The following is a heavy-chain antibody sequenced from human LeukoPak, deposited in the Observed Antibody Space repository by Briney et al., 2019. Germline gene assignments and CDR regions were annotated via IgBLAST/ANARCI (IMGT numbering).Heavy chain of an antibody. CDR2: IYSGGST. D-gene: IGHD3-22*01. CDR1: AFSVSSNY. CDR3: ATFYYSRGYGAFDL. V-gene: IGHV3-53*01. Sequence: GGSLRLSCAASAFSVSSNYMSWVRQAPGKGLEWVSVIYSGGSTYYADSVKGRFTISRDNSKNTLYLQMNSLSAEDTAVYYCATFYYSRGYGAFDLWGQGTMVTVSS. J-gene: IGHJ3*01.